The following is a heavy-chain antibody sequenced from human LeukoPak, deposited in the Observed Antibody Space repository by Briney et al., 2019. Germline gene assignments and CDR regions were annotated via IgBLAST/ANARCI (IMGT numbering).Heavy chain of an antibody. V-gene: IGHV3-48*03. J-gene: IGHJ4*02. CDR2: ISSSGSTI. CDR3: ARDQGLLVVAGRFGY. Sequence: GGSLRLSCVASRFTFSSYEMNWARQAPRKGLEWVSYISSSGSTIYYADSVKGRFTISRDNAKNSLYLQMNSLRAEDTAVYYCARDQGLLVVAGRFGYWGQGTLVTVSS. D-gene: IGHD6-19*01. CDR1: RFTFSSYE.